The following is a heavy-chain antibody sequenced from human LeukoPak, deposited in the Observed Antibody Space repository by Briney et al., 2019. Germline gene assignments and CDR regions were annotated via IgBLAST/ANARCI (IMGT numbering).Heavy chain of an antibody. CDR1: GFTFSDSW. CDR2: IDEHGTET. D-gene: IGHD5-24*01. Sequence: GGSLRLSCTSSGFTFSDSWMTWVRQAPGKGLEWVATIDEHGTETYYVDSVKGRFTISRDNAQNSLYLQVNSLRAEDTAVYWCARETLRDAYTYWGRGTLVTVSS. J-gene: IGHJ4*02. V-gene: IGHV3-7*01. CDR3: ARETLRDAYTY.